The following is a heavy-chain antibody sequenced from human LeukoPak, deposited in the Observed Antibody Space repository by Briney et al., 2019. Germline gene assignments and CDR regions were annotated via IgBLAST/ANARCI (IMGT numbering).Heavy chain of an antibody. J-gene: IGHJ4*02. V-gene: IGHV3-21*01. D-gene: IGHD5-12*01. CDR3: AREGSSFGGYERLDY. CDR2: ISSSSSDI. Sequence: KPGGSLRLSCAASGFTFSSYNMNWAHQAPGKGLEWVSSISSSSSDIYYADSVKGRFTISRDNAKNSLYLQMNSLRAEDTAVYYCAREGSSFGGYERLDYWGQGTLVTVSS. CDR1: GFTFSSYN.